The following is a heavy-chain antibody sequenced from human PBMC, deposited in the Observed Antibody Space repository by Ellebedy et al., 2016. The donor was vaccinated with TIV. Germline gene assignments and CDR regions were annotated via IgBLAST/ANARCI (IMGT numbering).Heavy chain of an antibody. V-gene: IGHV1-18*01. J-gene: IGHJ6*02. CDR1: GYSFIDSG. CDR2: VSAYSGNT. D-gene: IGHD3-10*01. Sequence: AASVKVSCKSSGYSFIDSGITWVRHAPGPGLDWMGWVSAYSGNTNYAENLQGRVTMTTDTSTDTAYMELRSLRSDDTAVYFCARYSGSGTYYRNGMDVWGQGTTVTGSS. CDR3: ARYSGSGTYYRNGMDV.